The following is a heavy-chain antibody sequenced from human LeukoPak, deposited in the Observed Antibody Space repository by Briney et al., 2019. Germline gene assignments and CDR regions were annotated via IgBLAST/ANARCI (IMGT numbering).Heavy chain of an antibody. CDR3: ARDASQLTFDY. Sequence: GSPRLSCAASGFTFSNYAMTWVRQAPGKGLEWIGSIYHSGSTYYNPSLKSRVTISVDTSKNQFSLKLSSVTAADTAVYYCARDASQLTFDYWGQGTLVTVSS. J-gene: IGHJ4*02. CDR2: IYHSGST. D-gene: IGHD2-2*01. V-gene: IGHV4-38-2*02. CDR1: GFTFSNYA.